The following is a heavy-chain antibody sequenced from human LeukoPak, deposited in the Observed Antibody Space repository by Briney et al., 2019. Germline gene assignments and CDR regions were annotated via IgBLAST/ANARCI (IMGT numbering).Heavy chain of an antibody. V-gene: IGHV4-30-2*01. CDR3: ATGVEMATIRT. CDR1: GGSISSGGYS. CDR2: IYHSGST. J-gene: IGHJ5*02. D-gene: IGHD5-24*01. Sequence: TSETLSLTCAVSGGSISSGGYSWSWIRQPPGKGLEWIGYIYHSGSTYYNPSLKSRVTISVDRSKNQFSLKLSSVTAADTAVYYCATGVEMATIRTWGQGTLVTVSS.